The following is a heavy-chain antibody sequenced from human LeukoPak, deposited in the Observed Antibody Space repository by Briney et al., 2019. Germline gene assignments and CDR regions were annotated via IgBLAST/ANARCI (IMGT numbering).Heavy chain of an antibody. V-gene: IGHV3-30-3*01. Sequence: GRSLRLSCAASGFTFSSYAMHWVRQAPGKGLEWVAVISYDGSNKDYADSVKGRFTISRDNSKNTLYLQMNSLRAEDTAVYYCARDGSSDYGDPPTRDYFDYWGQGTLVTVS. D-gene: IGHD4-17*01. CDR3: ARDGSSDYGDPPTRDYFDY. J-gene: IGHJ4*02. CDR1: GFTFSSYA. CDR2: ISYDGSNK.